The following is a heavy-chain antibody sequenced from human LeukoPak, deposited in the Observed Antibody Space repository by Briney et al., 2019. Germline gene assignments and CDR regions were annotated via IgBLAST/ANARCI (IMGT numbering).Heavy chain of an antibody. Sequence: SSETLSLTCTVSGGSISSYYWNWIRQPPGKGLEWIGDIYYSGSTNYNPSLKSRVTISVDTSKNQFSLKLSSVTAADTAVYYCARWTAYYFDYWGQGTLVTVSS. CDR2: IYYSGST. D-gene: IGHD3/OR15-3a*01. V-gene: IGHV4-59*01. J-gene: IGHJ4*02. CDR3: ARWTAYYFDY. CDR1: GGSISSYY.